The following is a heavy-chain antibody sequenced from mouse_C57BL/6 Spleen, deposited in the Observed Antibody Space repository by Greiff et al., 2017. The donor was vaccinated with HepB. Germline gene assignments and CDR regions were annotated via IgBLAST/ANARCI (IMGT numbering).Heavy chain of an antibody. CDR3: ARGITTVVARNYFDY. D-gene: IGHD1-1*01. CDR2: INPYNGGT. CDR1: GYTFTDYY. Sequence: EVQLQQSGPVLVKPGASVKMSCKASGYTFTDYYMNWVKQSHGKSLEWIGVINPYNGGTSYNQKFKGKATLTVDKSSSTAYMELNSLTSEDSAVYYCARGITTVVARNYFDYWGQGTTLTVSS. V-gene: IGHV1-19*01. J-gene: IGHJ2*01.